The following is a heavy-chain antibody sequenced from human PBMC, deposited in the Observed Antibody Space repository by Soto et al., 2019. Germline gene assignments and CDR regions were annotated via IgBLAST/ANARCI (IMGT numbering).Heavy chain of an antibody. CDR3: AKDEWYSSGWYRGYMDV. D-gene: IGHD6-19*01. J-gene: IGHJ6*03. V-gene: IGHV3-23*01. Sequence: EVQLLESGGGLVQPGGSLRLSCAASGFTFSSYAMSWVRQAPGKGLEWVSAISGSGGSTYYADSVKGRFTISRDNSKNTQYLQMNSLRAEDTAVYYCAKDEWYSSGWYRGYMDVWGKGTTVTVSS. CDR2: ISGSGGST. CDR1: GFTFSSYA.